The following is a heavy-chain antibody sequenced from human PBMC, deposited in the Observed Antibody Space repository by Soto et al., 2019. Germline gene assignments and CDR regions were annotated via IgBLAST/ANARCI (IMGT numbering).Heavy chain of an antibody. CDR2: IGTAGDT. D-gene: IGHD3-9*01. Sequence: GGSLRLSCAASGFTFSSYDMHWVRQATGKGLEWVSAIGTAGDTYYPGSVKGRFTISRENAKNSLYLQMNSLRAGDTAVYYCARAGHDILTGYGMDVWGQGTTVTVSS. CDR3: ARAGHDILTGYGMDV. V-gene: IGHV3-13*04. J-gene: IGHJ6*02. CDR1: GFTFSSYD.